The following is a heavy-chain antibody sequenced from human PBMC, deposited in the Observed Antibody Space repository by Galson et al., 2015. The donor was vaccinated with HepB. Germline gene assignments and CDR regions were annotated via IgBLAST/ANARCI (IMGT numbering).Heavy chain of an antibody. J-gene: IGHJ6*03. Sequence: SLRLSCAASGFTFSDYGMQWVRQAPGKGLEWVAVISYDGSNKYYTDSVKGRFTISRDNSKNTLYLQMYSLRAEDTAAYYCAKGMYTSCPPEFGYYYYMDVWGKGTTVTVSS. V-gene: IGHV3-30*18. CDR2: ISYDGSNK. CDR1: GFTFSDYG. CDR3: AKGMYTSCPPEFGYYYYMDV. D-gene: IGHD2-2*01.